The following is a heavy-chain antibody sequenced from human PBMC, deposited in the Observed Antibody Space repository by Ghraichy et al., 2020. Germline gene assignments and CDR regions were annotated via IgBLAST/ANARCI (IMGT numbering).Heavy chain of an antibody. Sequence: GESLRLSCAASGFTFDDYAMHWVRQAPGKGLEWVSLISGDGGSTYYADSVKGRFTISRDNSKNSLYLQMNSLRTEDTALYYCTSLDLDSSGFSWGQGTLVTVSS. CDR3: TSLDLDSSGFS. CDR2: ISGDGGST. J-gene: IGHJ5*02. D-gene: IGHD3-22*01. CDR1: GFTFDDYA. V-gene: IGHV3-43*02.